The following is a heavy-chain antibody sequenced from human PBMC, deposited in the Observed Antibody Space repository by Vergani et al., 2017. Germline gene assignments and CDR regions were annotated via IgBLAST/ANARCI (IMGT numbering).Heavy chain of an antibody. CDR1: GYSFTSYW. V-gene: IGHV5-51*01. J-gene: IGHJ4*02. Sequence: EVQLVQSGAEVKKPGESLKISCKGSGYSFTSYWIGWVRQMPGKGLEWMGIIYPGDSDTRYSPSFQGQVTISADKSISTAYLQWSSLKASETAMYYCARAGWYCSSTSCFYFDYWGQGTLVTVSS. CDR2: IYPGDSDT. CDR3: ARAGWYCSSTSCFYFDY. D-gene: IGHD2-2*01.